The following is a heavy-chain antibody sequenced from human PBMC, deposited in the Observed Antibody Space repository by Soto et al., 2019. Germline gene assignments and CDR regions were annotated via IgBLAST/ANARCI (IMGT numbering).Heavy chain of an antibody. D-gene: IGHD1-7*01. Sequence: SETLSLTCTVSGGSISSGGYYWSWIRQHPGKGLEWIGYIYYSGSTYYNPSLKSRVTISVDTSKNQFSLKLSSVTAADTAVYYCARDLGTTQVGLHHNWFDPWGQGTLVTVSS. V-gene: IGHV4-31*03. J-gene: IGHJ5*02. CDR1: GGSISSGGYY. CDR3: ARDLGTTQVGLHHNWFDP. CDR2: IYYSGST.